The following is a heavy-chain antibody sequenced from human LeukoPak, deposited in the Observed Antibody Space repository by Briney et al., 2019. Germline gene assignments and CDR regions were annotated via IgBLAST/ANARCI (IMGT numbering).Heavy chain of an antibody. V-gene: IGHV3-74*01. D-gene: IGHD5-24*01. CDR2: INLDGSST. CDR1: RFTFSNYY. Sequence: GGSLRLSCAPSRFTFSNYYMHWVRQAPGGGLVWVSQINLDGSSTTYADSVKGRVTVSRDNAKNTLYLQMNSLRAEDTAVYYCGRDRPQRLGYYGMDVWGRGTTVTVSS. CDR3: GRDRPQRLGYYGMDV. J-gene: IGHJ6*02.